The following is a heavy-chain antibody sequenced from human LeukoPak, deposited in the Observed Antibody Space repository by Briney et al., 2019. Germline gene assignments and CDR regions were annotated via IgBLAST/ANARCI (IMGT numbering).Heavy chain of an antibody. CDR3: AREIMASYSGSYYLDY. V-gene: IGHV1-69*05. CDR2: IIPIFGTA. CDR1: GGTFSSYA. J-gene: IGHJ4*02. D-gene: IGHD1-26*01. Sequence: GSSVKVSCKASGGTFSSYAISWVRQAPGQGLEWMGRIIPIFGTANYAQKFQGRVTITTDESTSTAYMELSSLRSEDTAVYYCAREIMASYSGSYYLDYWGQGTLVTVSS.